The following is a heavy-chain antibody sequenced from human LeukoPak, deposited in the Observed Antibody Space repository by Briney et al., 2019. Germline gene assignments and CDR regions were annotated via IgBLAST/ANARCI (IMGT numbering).Heavy chain of an antibody. V-gene: IGHV4-59*01. Sequence: SETLSLTCTVSGGSISGYYWSWIRQPPGKGLEWIGYISYIGSTNYNPSLKSRVTISVDTSKTQYSLKLTSVTAEDTAVYYCARDASGHDLPFDYWGQGTLVTVSS. CDR1: GGSISGYY. J-gene: IGHJ4*02. CDR3: ARDASGHDLPFDY. CDR2: ISYIGST. D-gene: IGHD6-25*01.